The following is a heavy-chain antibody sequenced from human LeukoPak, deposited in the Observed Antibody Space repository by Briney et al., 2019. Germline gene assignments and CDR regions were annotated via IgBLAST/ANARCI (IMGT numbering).Heavy chain of an antibody. V-gene: IGHV5-51*01. D-gene: IGHD3-22*01. CDR1: GYSFTSYW. Sequence: GESLKISCKGSGYSFTSYWIGWVRQMPGKGLEWMGIIYPGDSDTRYSPSFQGQVTISADESISTAYLQWSSLKASDTAMYYCARPRLPYYYDSSGRNDAFDIWGQGTMVTVSS. CDR2: IYPGDSDT. J-gene: IGHJ3*02. CDR3: ARPRLPYYYDSSGRNDAFDI.